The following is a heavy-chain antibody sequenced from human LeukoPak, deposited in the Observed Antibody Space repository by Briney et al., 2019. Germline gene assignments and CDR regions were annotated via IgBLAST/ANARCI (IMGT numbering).Heavy chain of an antibody. Sequence: PGGSLRLSCAASGFTFSSYGMHWVRQAPGKGLEWVAVISYDGSNKYYADSVKGRFTISRDNSKNTLYLQMNSLRAEDTAVYYCAKGHDGILYAFDIWGQGTMVTVSS. V-gene: IGHV3-30*18. CDR3: AKGHDGILYAFDI. J-gene: IGHJ3*02. CDR2: ISYDGSNK. D-gene: IGHD2/OR15-2a*01. CDR1: GFTFSSYG.